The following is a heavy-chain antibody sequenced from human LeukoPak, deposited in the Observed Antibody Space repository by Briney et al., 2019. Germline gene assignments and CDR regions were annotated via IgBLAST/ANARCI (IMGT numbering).Heavy chain of an antibody. V-gene: IGHV3-7*03. Sequence: PGGSLRLSCAASGFTFSSYWMSWVRQAPGKGLGRVANIKQEGSEKYYVDSVKGRFTISRDNAKNSLYLQMNSLRAEDTAVYYRAREVGYCSGGSCYFGFDYWGQGTLVTVSS. CDR1: GFTFSSYW. CDR2: IKQEGSEK. J-gene: IGHJ4*02. CDR3: AREVGYCSGGSCYFGFDY. D-gene: IGHD2-15*01.